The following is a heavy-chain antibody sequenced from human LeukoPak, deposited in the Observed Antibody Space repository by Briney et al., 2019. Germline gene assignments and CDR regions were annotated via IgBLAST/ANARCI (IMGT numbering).Heavy chain of an antibody. D-gene: IGHD3-22*01. CDR3: ARGPENEYYYDSSGYYLLNWYFDL. V-gene: IGHV4-4*07. Sequence: SETLSLTCTVSGGSISSYYWSWIRQPAGKGLEWIGRIYTSGSTNYNPSLKSRVTMSVDTSKNQFSLKLSSVTAADTAVYYCARGPENEYYYDSSGYYLLNWYFDLWGRGTLVTVSS. J-gene: IGHJ2*01. CDR2: IYTSGST. CDR1: GGSISSYY.